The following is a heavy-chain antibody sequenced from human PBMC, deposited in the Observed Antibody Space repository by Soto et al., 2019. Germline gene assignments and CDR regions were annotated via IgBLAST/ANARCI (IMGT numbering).Heavy chain of an antibody. V-gene: IGHV3-7*03. J-gene: IGHJ4*02. Sequence: EVQVVESGGGLVQPGGSLRLSCVASGFSFSTYWMSWVRQVPGTGLEWVANIKADGSETHYVDSVRGRFTISRDNAKTSLYLQVNSLRAEDTAVYYCAKGGHIDFCGQGNLVTVSS. CDR1: GFSFSTYW. CDR3: AKGGHIDF. CDR2: IKADGSET. D-gene: IGHD3-16*01.